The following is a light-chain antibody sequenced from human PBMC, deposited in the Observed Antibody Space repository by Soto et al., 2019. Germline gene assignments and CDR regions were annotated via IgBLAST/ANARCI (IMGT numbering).Light chain of an antibody. V-gene: IGLV2-14*01. CDR1: SSDVGAYNY. Sequence: QSALTQPASVSGSPGQSITISCTGTSSDVGAYNYVSWYQQHPGKAPKLMIYDVTNRPSGVSDRFSGSKSGNTASLTISGLRAEDDADYYCNSYTGRSARYVFGTGTKLTVL. CDR2: DVT. CDR3: NSYTGRSARYV. J-gene: IGLJ1*01.